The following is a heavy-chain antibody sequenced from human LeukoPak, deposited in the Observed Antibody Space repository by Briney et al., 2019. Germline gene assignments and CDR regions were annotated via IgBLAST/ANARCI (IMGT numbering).Heavy chain of an antibody. CDR3: ARAPHSSQRDV. V-gene: IGHV1-18*04. J-gene: IGHJ6*04. D-gene: IGHD6-19*01. CDR2: ISAYNGNT. Sequence: GASVKASCKASGYTFTSYYMLWVRQAAGQRLEGMGWISAYNGNTNNAQKLQGRVTMTTDTSTSTAYMELRSLRSDDTAVYYCARAPHSSQRDVWGKGTTVTVPS. CDR1: GYTFTSYY.